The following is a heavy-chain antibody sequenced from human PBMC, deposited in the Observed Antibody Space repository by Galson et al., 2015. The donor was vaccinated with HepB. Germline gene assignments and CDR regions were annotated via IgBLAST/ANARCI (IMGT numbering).Heavy chain of an antibody. Sequence: SLRLSCAASGFTVSSNYMSWVRQAPGKGLEWVSIFYSGGHTYYADSVKGRFIISRDNSKTTLYLQMNSLRVEDTAVYYCARDSYGRTHWGQGTLVTASS. J-gene: IGHJ4*02. CDR3: ARDSYGRTH. V-gene: IGHV3-66*02. CDR2: FYSGGHT. D-gene: IGHD3-10*01. CDR1: GFTVSSNY.